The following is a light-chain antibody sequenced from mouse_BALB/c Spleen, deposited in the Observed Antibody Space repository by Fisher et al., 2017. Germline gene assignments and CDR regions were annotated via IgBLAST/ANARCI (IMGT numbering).Light chain of an antibody. J-gene: IGKJ2*01. CDR2: DTS. CDR1: SSVSY. CDR3: QQYSGYPYT. Sequence: IVITQSPAIMSASPGEKVTMTCSASSSVSYMYWYQQKPGSSPRLWIYDTSNLVSGVPARFSGSRSGTSYSLTISSMEAEDAATYYCQQYSGYPYTFGGGTKLEIK. V-gene: IGKV4-55*01.